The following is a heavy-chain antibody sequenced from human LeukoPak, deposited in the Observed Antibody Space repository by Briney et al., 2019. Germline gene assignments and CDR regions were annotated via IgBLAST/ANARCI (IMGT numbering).Heavy chain of an antibody. V-gene: IGHV1-46*01. J-gene: IGHJ6*02. CDR3: AREKYYYDSTGYGHYYGMDV. CDR2: IDPSGGTT. D-gene: IGHD3-22*01. Sequence: GASVKVSCKASGYTFTTYYMHWVRQAPGQGLEWMGIIDPSGGTTFYAQKFQGRVTMTRDTSTSTVYMELSSLRSEDTAVYYCAREKYYYDSTGYGHYYGMDVWGQGTTVTVSS. CDR1: GYTFTTYY.